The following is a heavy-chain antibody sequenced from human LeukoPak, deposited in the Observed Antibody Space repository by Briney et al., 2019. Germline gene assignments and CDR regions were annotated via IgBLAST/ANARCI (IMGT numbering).Heavy chain of an antibody. CDR2: IYYSGST. CDR1: GGSISSYY. J-gene: IGHJ5*02. Sequence: SETLSLTCTVSGGSISSYYWSWIRQPPGKGLEWIGNIYYSGSTNYNPSLKSRVTISVDTSKNQFSLKLSSVTAADTAVYYCARRVYGDYGNWFDPWGQGTLVTVSS. V-gene: IGHV4-59*08. CDR3: ARRVYGDYGNWFDP. D-gene: IGHD4-17*01.